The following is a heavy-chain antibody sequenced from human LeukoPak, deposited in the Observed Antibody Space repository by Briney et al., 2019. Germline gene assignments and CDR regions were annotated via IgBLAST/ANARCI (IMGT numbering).Heavy chain of an antibody. V-gene: IGHV3-7*01. CDR3: ARIYLFDYGGYYRHFDH. J-gene: IGHJ4*02. CDR2: INEDGSEK. D-gene: IGHD4/OR15-4a*01. CDR1: GFTFSRYS. Sequence: GGSLRLSCAASGFTFSRYSMSWIRQTPGRGLEWVANINEDGSEKKYVDSVKGRFSISRDNAKNSLYLQVDSLRAEDTAVYFCARIYLFDYGGYYRHFDHWGQGTLVTVSS.